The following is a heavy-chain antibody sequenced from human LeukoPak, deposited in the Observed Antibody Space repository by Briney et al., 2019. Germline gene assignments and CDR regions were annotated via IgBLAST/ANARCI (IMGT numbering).Heavy chain of an antibody. D-gene: IGHD6-13*01. Sequence: ASVKVSFMAAVYTYTGYHMHWARQAPGQGLEWMGWINPNSGGTNYAQKFQGRVTMTRDTSISTAYMELSRLRSDDTAVYYCAALVQHLADGVYWGQGTLVTVSS. CDR3: AALVQHLADGVY. J-gene: IGHJ4*02. CDR1: VYTYTGYH. CDR2: INPNSGGT. V-gene: IGHV1-2*02.